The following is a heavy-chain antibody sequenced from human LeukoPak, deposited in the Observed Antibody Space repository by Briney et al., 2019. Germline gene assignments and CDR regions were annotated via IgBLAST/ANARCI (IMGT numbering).Heavy chain of an antibody. J-gene: IGHJ4*02. Sequence: GGSLRLSCAASGFTFSSFDKNWVRQAPGKGLEWVSYISSSGRSVYYADSVKGRFTISRDNAKNPLHLQMNSLRAEDTAVYYCARDYGGNPGYWGQGTLFTVSS. D-gene: IGHD4-23*01. CDR1: GFTFSSFD. V-gene: IGHV3-48*03. CDR3: ARDYGGNPGY. CDR2: ISSSGRSV.